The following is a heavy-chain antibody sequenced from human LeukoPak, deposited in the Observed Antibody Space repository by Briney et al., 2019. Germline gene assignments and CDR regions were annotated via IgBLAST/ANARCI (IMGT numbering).Heavy chain of an antibody. CDR3: ARAGCGGDCYPYYYYYYMDV. J-gene: IGHJ6*03. D-gene: IGHD2-21*02. V-gene: IGHV3-11*01. Sequence: GGSLRLSCAASGFTFSDYYMSWIRQAPGKGLEWVSYVSSSGSTIHYADSVKGRFTISRDNAKNSLYLQMNSLRAEDTAVYYCARAGCGGDCYPYYYYYYMDVWGKGTTVTVSS. CDR2: VSSSGSTI. CDR1: GFTFSDYY.